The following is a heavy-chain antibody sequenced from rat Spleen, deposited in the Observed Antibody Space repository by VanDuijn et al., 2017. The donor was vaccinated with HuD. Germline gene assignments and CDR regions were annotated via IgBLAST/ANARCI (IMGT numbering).Heavy chain of an antibody. CDR3: ARHLRVASGVMDA. D-gene: IGHD1-11*01. J-gene: IGHJ4*01. CDR1: GFSLITYH. CDR2: IWAGGGT. V-gene: IGHV2-72*01. Sequence: QVQLKESGPGLVQPSQTLSLTCTVSGFSLITYHMSWVRQPPGKSLVWMGTIWAGGGTSYHSATQSRLSISRDTSKNQVFLKMNSLQPEDTGTYYCARHLRVASGVMDAWGQGAPVTVSS.